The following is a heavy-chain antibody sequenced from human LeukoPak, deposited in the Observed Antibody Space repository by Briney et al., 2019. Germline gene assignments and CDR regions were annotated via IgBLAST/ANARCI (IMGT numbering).Heavy chain of an antibody. J-gene: IGHJ4*02. CDR1: GASISGSGYY. Sequence: SETLSLTCAVSGASISGSGYYWGWIRQPPGKGLEWIGNIYSSGSTYYNASLQSRVTISVDTSKNQFSLKLSSVTAADTAVYYCARDCDGYFDYWGQGTLVTVSS. CDR3: ARDCDGYFDY. CDR2: IYSSGST. V-gene: IGHV4-39*07.